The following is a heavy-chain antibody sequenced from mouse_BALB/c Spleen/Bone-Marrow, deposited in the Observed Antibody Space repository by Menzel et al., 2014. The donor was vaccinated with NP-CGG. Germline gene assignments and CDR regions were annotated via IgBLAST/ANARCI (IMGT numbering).Heavy chain of an antibody. J-gene: IGHJ4*01. D-gene: IGHD4-1*01. Sequence: EVQLQQSGAELVKPGASVKLSCTASGFNIKDTYMHWAKQRPEQGLEWIGRIDPANGSTKYDPKFQGKATITADTSSNTAYLQLSSLTSEDTAVYYCARWEYYAMDYWGQGTSVTVSS. CDR2: IDPANGST. V-gene: IGHV14-3*02. CDR3: ARWEYYAMDY. CDR1: GFNIKDTY.